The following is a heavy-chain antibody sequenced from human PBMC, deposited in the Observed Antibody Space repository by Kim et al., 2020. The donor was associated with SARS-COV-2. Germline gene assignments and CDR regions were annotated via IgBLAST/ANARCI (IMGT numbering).Heavy chain of an antibody. CDR2: ISYDGSNK. CDR1: GFTFSSYG. D-gene: IGHD6-13*01. CDR3: ARGAAAAGYIYFDY. J-gene: IGHJ4*02. V-gene: IGHV3-33*05. Sequence: GGSLRLSCAASGFTFSSYGMHWVRQAPGKGLEWVAVISYDGSNKYYADSVKGRFTISRDNSKNTLYLQMNSLRAEDTAVYYCARGAAAAGYIYFDYWGQGTLVTVSS.